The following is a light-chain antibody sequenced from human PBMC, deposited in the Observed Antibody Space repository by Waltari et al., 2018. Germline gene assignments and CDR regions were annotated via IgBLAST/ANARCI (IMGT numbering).Light chain of an antibody. CDR3: QQYNQWPLT. J-gene: IGKJ4*01. CDR2: GAS. CDR1: LSIDDS. V-gene: IGKV3-15*01. Sequence: VSRGGSATLSCRASLSIDDSLAWYQQKPGHPPRLLIHGASTRDTGIPVRFSGSGSGTDFTLTITGLQSEDFAVYFCQQYNQWPLTFGRGTKVEIK.